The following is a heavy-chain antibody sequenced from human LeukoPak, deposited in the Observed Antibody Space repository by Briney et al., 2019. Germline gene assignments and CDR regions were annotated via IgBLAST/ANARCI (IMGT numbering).Heavy chain of an antibody. CDR1: GFTFSSYS. CDR3: AADSSGYYSYFDY. D-gene: IGHD3-22*01. J-gene: IGHJ4*02. V-gene: IGHV3-48*02. CDR2: ISSSSSTI. Sequence: GGSLRLSCAASGFTFSSYSMNWVRQAPGKGVEWVSYISSSSSTIYYADSVKGRFTISRDNAKNSLYLQMNSLRDEDTAVYYCAADSSGYYSYFDYWGQGTLVTVSS.